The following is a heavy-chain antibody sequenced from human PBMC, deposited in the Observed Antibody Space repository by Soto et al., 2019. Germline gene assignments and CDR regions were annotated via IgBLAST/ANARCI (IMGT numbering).Heavy chain of an antibody. CDR2: IIPIFGTA. CDR1: GGTFSSYA. CDR3: ATPPLRAVAGLWYYYYGMDV. Sequence: SVKVSCKASGGTFSSYAISWVRQAPGQGLEWMGGIIPIFGTANYAQKVQGRVTITADESTSTAYMELSSLRSEDTAVYYCATPPLRAVAGLWYYYYGMDVWGQGTTVTVSS. D-gene: IGHD6-19*01. J-gene: IGHJ6*02. V-gene: IGHV1-69*13.